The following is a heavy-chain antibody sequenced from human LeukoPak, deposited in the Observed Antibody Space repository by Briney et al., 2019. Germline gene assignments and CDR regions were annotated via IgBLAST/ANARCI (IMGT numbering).Heavy chain of an antibody. V-gene: IGHV3-21*01. Sequence: PGGSLRLSCAASGFTFSSYAMSWVRQAPGKVLEWVSSISSSSSYIYYADSVKGRFTISRDNAKNSLYLQMNSLRAEDTAVYYCARVSGYSYGLGIQAEDYWGQGTLVTVSS. CDR1: GFTFSSYA. D-gene: IGHD5-18*01. J-gene: IGHJ4*02. CDR3: ARVSGYSYGLGIQAEDY. CDR2: ISSSSSYI.